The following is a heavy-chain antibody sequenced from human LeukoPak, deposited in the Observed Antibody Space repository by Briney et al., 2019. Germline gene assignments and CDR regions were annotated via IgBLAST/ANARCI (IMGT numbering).Heavy chain of an antibody. D-gene: IGHD3-22*01. J-gene: IGHJ4*02. CDR3: ARGINGGDSSGYYIFDY. V-gene: IGHV3-21*01. Sequence: GGSLRLSCAASGFTFSSYSMNWVRQAPGKGLEWVSSISSSSSYIYYADSVKGRFTISRDNAKNSLYLQMNSLRAEDTAVYYCARGINGGDSSGYYIFDYWGQGTLVTVSS. CDR2: ISSSSSYI. CDR1: GFTFSSYS.